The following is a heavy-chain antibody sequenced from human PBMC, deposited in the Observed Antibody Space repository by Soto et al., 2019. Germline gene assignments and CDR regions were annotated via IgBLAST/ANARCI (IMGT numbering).Heavy chain of an antibody. V-gene: IGHV1-69*01. D-gene: IGHD1-26*01. CDR2: IIPIFGTA. CDR3: ARGLPSGSYYYSYYGMDV. Sequence: QVQLVQSGAEVKKPGSSVKVSCKASGGTFSSYAISWVRQAPGQGLEWMGGIIPIFGTANYAQKFQGRVTITADESTSTAYMELSSLRSEDTAVYYCARGLPSGSYYYSYYGMDVWGQGTTVTVSS. CDR1: GGTFSSYA. J-gene: IGHJ6*02.